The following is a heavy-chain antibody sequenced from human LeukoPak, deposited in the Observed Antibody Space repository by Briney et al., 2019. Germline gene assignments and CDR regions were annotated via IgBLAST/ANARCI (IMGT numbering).Heavy chain of an antibody. CDR1: GFTFDDYG. D-gene: IGHD1-26*01. CDR2: INWDGITT. CDR3: ARGGRDSNWFDS. Sequence: VSLRLSCAVYGFTFDDYGMHWVRQLPGKGLEWVSSINWDGITTAYADSVKGRFTISRDNAKNSLYLQMNSVRAEDTALYYCARGGRDSNWFDSWGQGTLVTVSS. V-gene: IGHV3-20*04. J-gene: IGHJ5*01.